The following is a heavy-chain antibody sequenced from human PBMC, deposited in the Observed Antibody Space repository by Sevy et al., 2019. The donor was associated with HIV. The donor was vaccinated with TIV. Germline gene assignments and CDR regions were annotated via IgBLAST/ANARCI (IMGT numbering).Heavy chain of an antibody. CDR1: GFTFSSYW. CDR3: AREAYYDFWSGYEFDY. CDR2: IKQDGSGK. J-gene: IGHJ4*02. Sequence: GGSLRLSCAASGFTFSSYWMSWVRQAPGKGLEWVANIKQDGSGKYYVDSVKGRLTISRDNAKNSLYLQMNSLRAVDTAVYYCAREAYYDFWSGYEFDYWGQGTLVTVSS. V-gene: IGHV3-7*03. D-gene: IGHD3-3*01.